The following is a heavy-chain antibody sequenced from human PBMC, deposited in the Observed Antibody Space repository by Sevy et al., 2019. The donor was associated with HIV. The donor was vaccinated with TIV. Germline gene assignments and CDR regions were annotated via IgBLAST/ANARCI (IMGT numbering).Heavy chain of an antibody. J-gene: IGHJ6*02. D-gene: IGHD3-3*01. CDR2: ISSDGVST. V-gene: IGHV3-64D*06. CDR3: VKDPDYNFWRGDYGMDV. CDR1: GFSFSNSA. Sequence: GGSLRLSCSGSGFSFSNSAMNWVRQTPGKGLKYVSAISSDGVSTYYTDSVRGRFTISRDNSKNTLYLQMSSLRVEETAVYYCVKDPDYNFWRGDYGMDVWGQGTTVTVSS.